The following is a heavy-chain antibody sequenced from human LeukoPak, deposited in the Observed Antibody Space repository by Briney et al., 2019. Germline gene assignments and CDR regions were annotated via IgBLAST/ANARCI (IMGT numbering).Heavy chain of an antibody. D-gene: IGHD2-8*01. Sequence: SETLSLTCTVSGYSISSGFYWGWLRQPPGKGLEYIGSVSHSKRTYYNPSLKSRVTISVDTSKNQFSLKLSSVTAADTAVYYCARDQVEVDASPFDYWGQGTLVTVSS. J-gene: IGHJ4*02. CDR3: ARDQVEVDASPFDY. CDR2: VSHSKRT. V-gene: IGHV4-38-2*02. CDR1: GYSISSGFY.